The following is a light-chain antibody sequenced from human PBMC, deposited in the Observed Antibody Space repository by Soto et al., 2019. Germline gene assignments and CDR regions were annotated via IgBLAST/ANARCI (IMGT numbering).Light chain of an antibody. CDR1: SSGVGKYNL. V-gene: IGLV2-23*01. CDR2: EDT. CDR3: CSYAGSSTYV. Sequence: QSALTQPASVSGSAGQSITISCTGTSSGVGKYNLVSWYLHHPGKAPKILIYEDTKRPSGVSNRFSGSRSGNTASLTVSGLQAEDETDYYCCSYAGSSTYVFGTGTKVTVL. J-gene: IGLJ1*01.